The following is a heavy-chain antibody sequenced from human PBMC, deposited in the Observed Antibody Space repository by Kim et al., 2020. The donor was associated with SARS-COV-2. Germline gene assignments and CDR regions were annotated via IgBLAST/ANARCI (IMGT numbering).Heavy chain of an antibody. Sequence: YSESVEGRLTIYRDNSKNTRYLQMNSLRAEDMAVYYCAKGEPRPYYFDYWGQGTLVTVSS. CDR3: AKGEPRPYYFDY. V-gene: IGHV3-23*01. D-gene: IGHD6-25*01. J-gene: IGHJ4*02.